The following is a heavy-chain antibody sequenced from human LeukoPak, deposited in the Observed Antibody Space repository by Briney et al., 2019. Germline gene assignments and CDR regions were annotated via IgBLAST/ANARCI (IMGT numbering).Heavy chain of an antibody. CDR2: IYSGGST. CDR3: AREGDLGCSSTSCYINGMDV. Sequence: GGSLRLSCAASGFTVSSHYMSWVRQAPGKGLEWVSVIYSGGSTYYADSVKGRFTISRDNSKNTPYLQMNSLRAEDTAVYYCAREGDLGCSSTSCYINGMDVWGQGTTVTVSS. J-gene: IGHJ6*02. V-gene: IGHV3-66*02. D-gene: IGHD2-2*02. CDR1: GFTVSSHY.